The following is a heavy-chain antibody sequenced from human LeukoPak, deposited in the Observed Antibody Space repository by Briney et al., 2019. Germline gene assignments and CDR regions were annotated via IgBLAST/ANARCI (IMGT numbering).Heavy chain of an antibody. V-gene: IGHV4-34*01. CDR2: INHSGST. J-gene: IGHJ5*02. D-gene: IGHD6-13*01. Sequence: SETLSLTCTVSGGSISSYYWSWIRQPPGKGLKWIGEINHSGSTNYNPSLKSRVTISVDTSKNQFSLKLSSVTAADTAVYYCARDFAGPRNWFDPWGQGTLVTVSS. CDR1: GGSISSYY. CDR3: ARDFAGPRNWFDP.